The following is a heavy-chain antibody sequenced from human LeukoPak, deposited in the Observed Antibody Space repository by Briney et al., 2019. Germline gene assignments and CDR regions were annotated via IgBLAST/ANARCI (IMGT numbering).Heavy chain of an antibody. V-gene: IGHV4-4*07. Sequence: SETLSLTCTVSGGSISSYYWSWIRQPAGKGLESIGHISTSGSTNYNPSLKSRVTMSVDTSKNQFSLKLSSVTAADTAVYYCARVRYSDSSVLTRKRSYYFDHWGQGTLVTVSS. CDR1: GGSISSYY. J-gene: IGHJ4*02. D-gene: IGHD3-22*01. CDR3: ARVRYSDSSVLTRKRSYYFDH. CDR2: ISTSGST.